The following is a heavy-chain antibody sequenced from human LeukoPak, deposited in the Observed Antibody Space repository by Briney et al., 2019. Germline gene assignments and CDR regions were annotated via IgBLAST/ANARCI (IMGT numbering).Heavy chain of an antibody. CDR3: ARGRGFSRYYYY. Sequence: SETLSLTCAVYGGSFSGYYWSWIRQPPGKGLEWIGEINHSGSTNYNPSLKSRVTISVDTSKNQFSLKLSSVTAADTAVYYCARGRGFSRYYYYWGQGTLVTVSS. CDR2: INHSGST. V-gene: IGHV4-34*01. D-gene: IGHD3-22*01. J-gene: IGHJ4*02. CDR1: GGSFSGYY.